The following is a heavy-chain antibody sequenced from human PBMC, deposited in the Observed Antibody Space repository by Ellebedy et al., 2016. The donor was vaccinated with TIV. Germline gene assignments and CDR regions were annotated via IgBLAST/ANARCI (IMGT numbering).Heavy chain of an antibody. D-gene: IGHD3-10*01. CDR1: GFTFSNYF. V-gene: IGHV3-74*01. Sequence: GESLKISCAVSGFTFSNYFMHWVRQAPGKGLEWVSRCSIHESGTSCPDSVGGRFTSSRDNAKNALYLQMNRLRTGYTAVYYGAKDEAARYRSGSALASWGQGTLVTVSS. CDR2: CSIHESGT. CDR3: AKDEAARYRSGSALAS. J-gene: IGHJ4*02.